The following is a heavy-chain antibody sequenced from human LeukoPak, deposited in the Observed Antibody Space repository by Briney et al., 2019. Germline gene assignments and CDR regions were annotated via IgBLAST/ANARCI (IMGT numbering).Heavy chain of an antibody. V-gene: IGHV3-30*02. CDR3: AKDLYSSGWYEPVDY. D-gene: IGHD6-19*01. J-gene: IGHJ4*02. CDR2: IRYDGSNK. Sequence: PGGSLRLSCAASGLSFSRSGMHWVRQAPGKGLEWVTFIRYDGSNKFYGDSVKGQFTISRDNSKNTLFLQLNSLRPDGTAVYYCAKDLYSSGWYEPVDYWGQGTLVAVSS. CDR1: GLSFSRSG.